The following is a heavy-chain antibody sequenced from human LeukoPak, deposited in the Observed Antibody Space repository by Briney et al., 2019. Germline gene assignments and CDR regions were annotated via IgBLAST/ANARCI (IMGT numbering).Heavy chain of an antibody. CDR3: ARRPLLTGKFDY. CDR1: GYSFTSYW. Sequence: GESLKISCXGSGYSFTSYWIGWVREMTGKGLEWMGIIYPGDSDTRYSPSFQGQVTISADKSISTAYLQWSSLKASDTAMYYCARRPLLTGKFDYWGQGTLVTVSS. J-gene: IGHJ4*02. CDR2: IYPGDSDT. D-gene: IGHD3-9*01. V-gene: IGHV5-51*01.